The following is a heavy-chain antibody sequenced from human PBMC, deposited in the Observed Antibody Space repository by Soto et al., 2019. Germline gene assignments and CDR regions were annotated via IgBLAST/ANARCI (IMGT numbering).Heavy chain of an antibody. D-gene: IGHD2-15*01. J-gene: IGHJ4*02. CDR2: ISGYNGNT. CDR1: GYPFTSFG. V-gene: IGHV1-18*01. Sequence: QVKLVQSGAEVRKPGASVKVSCKASGYPFTSFGISWVRQAPGQGLEWMGWISGYNGNTNYAPSLQGRVTMTTDTSTSTAYMELRSLRSDDTAVYYCARDRGSIYWYYFFDYWGQGTLVTVSS. CDR3: ARDRGSIYWYYFFDY.